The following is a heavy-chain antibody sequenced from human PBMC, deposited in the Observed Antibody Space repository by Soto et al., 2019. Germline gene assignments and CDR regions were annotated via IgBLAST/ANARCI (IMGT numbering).Heavy chain of an antibody. CDR1: GFTFSSYW. D-gene: IGHD2-2*03. CDR3: ARDLDIVVVPWGIDY. V-gene: IGHV3-74*01. Sequence: EVQLVESGGGLVQPGGSLRLSCAASGFTFSSYWMHWVRQAPGKGLVWVSRINSDGSSTSYADSVKGRFTISRDNAKNTLYLQMNSLRAEDTAVYYCARDLDIVVVPWGIDYWGQGTLVTVSS. J-gene: IGHJ4*02. CDR2: INSDGSST.